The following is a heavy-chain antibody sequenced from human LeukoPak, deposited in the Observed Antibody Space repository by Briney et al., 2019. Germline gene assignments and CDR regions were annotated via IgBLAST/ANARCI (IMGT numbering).Heavy chain of an antibody. Sequence: SETLSLTCTVSGGSISYYYWNWIRQPPGKGLEWIGFIYYSGSTNYNPSLESRVTISIDTSKTQFSLKLTSVTAADTAVYYCARLTTPKPGQKRFDYWGQGTLVTVSS. CDR2: IYYSGST. CDR3: ARLTTPKPGQKRFDY. V-gene: IGHV4-59*08. D-gene: IGHD4-11*01. CDR1: GGSISYYY. J-gene: IGHJ4*02.